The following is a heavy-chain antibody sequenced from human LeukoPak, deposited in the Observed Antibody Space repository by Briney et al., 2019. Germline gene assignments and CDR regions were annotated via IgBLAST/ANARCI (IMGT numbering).Heavy chain of an antibody. CDR3: ARDGRVTGELDY. V-gene: IGHV3-48*03. Sequence: GGSLRLSCAASGFTFSSYEMNWVRQAPGKGLEWVSYISSSGSTIYYADSVKGRFTTSRDNAKKSLYLQMNSLGADDTAAYYCARDGRVTGELDYWGQGTLVTVSS. CDR2: ISSSGSTI. J-gene: IGHJ4*02. D-gene: IGHD7-27*01. CDR1: GFTFSSYE.